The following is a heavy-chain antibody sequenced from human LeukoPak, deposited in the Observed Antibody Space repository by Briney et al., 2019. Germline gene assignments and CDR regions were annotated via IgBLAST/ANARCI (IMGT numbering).Heavy chain of an antibody. V-gene: IGHV1-8*01. CDR3: ASDTSHTGGYYYREEAFDV. CDR2: MNPNSGNT. D-gene: IGHD3-22*01. CDR1: GYTFTNYD. Sequence: ASVKVSCKASGYTFTNYDINWVRQATGQGLEWMGWMNPNSGNTGYAQKFQGRVTMTRNTSISTAYMELNSLTSEDTAVYYCASDTSHTGGYYYREEAFDVWGQGTMVTVSS. J-gene: IGHJ3*01.